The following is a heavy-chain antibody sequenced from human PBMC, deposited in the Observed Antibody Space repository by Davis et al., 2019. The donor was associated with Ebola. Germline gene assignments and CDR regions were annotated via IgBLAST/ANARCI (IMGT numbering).Heavy chain of an antibody. J-gene: IGHJ4*02. V-gene: IGHV1-46*03. CDR1: GYTFTSYY. CDR2: INPKTGST. D-gene: IGHD6-6*01. CDR3: ARSSSGGYYFDY. Sequence: AASVKVSCKASGYTFTSYYVYWVRQAPGQGLEWMGIINPKTGSTAYAQKFQGRVTMTRDTSTSTVYMELSSLRSEDTAVYYCARSSSGGYYFDYWGQGTLVTVSS.